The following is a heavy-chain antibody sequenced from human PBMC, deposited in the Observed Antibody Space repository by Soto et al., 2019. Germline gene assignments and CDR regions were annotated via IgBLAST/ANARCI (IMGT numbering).Heavy chain of an antibody. V-gene: IGHV3-33*06. CDR1: GFTFSTYG. CDR2: IWYAGSNK. J-gene: IGHJ4*02. Sequence: QVQLVESGGGVVQPGMSLRLSCAASGFTFSTYGMHWVRQAPGKGLEWVAVIWYAGSNKYYADSVKSRLTISRDNSKNTLDLQMNSLRAEDTAVYYCAKGKVHFGYWGQGTLVTVSA. CDR3: AKGKVHFGY. D-gene: IGHD6-13*01.